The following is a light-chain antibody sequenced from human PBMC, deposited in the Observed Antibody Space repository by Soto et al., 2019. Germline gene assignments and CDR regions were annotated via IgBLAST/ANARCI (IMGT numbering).Light chain of an antibody. Sequence: DIVMTQSPDSLAVSLGERATINCKSSQSLFYSSNKNYLAWYQQKPGQPPKLLIYWSSTRESGVPDRFSGSGSGTDFTRTISSLQAEDGAVYYCQQYYTTPVTFGQGTKVEIK. CDR2: WSS. V-gene: IGKV4-1*01. J-gene: IGKJ1*01. CDR1: QSLFYSSNKNY. CDR3: QQYYTTPVT.